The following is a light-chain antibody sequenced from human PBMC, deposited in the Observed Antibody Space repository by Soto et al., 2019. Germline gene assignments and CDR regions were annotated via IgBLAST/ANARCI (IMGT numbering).Light chain of an antibody. CDR2: EGS. CDR3: CSYAGSSTYV. Sequence: QSALTQPASVSGSPGQSITISCTGTSSDVGSYNLVSWYQQHPGKAPKHMIYEGSKRPSGVSNRFSGSKSGNTASLTISGLQAEDEADYYCCSYAGSSTYVFRTGTKVTVL. J-gene: IGLJ1*01. CDR1: SSDVGSYNL. V-gene: IGLV2-23*01.